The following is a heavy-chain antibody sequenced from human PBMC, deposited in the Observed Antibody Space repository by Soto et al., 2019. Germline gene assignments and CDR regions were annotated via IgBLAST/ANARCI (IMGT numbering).Heavy chain of an antibody. V-gene: IGHV4-59*08. Sequence: SETLSLTCTVSGGSISSYYWSWIRQPPGKGLEWIGYIYYSGSTNYNPSLKSRVIISVDKSKNQLSLKLSSVTAADTAVYYCARHNGGIAAAGTGWFDPWGQGTLVTVSS. CDR3: ARHNGGIAAAGTGWFDP. J-gene: IGHJ5*02. D-gene: IGHD6-13*01. CDR1: GGSISSYY. CDR2: IYYSGST.